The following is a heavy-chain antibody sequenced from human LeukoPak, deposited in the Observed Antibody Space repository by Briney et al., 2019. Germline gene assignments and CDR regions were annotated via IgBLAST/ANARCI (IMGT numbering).Heavy chain of an antibody. Sequence: GSLRLSCSASAFTFSSYAMHWVRQPPGKGLEWIGEINHSGSTNYNPSLKSRVTISVDTSKNQFSLKLSSVTAADTAVYYCARGLCSSTSCYVDYWGQGTLVTVSS. J-gene: IGHJ4*02. CDR2: INHSGST. V-gene: IGHV4-34*01. D-gene: IGHD2-2*01. CDR3: ARGLCSSTSCYVDY. CDR1: AFTFSSYA.